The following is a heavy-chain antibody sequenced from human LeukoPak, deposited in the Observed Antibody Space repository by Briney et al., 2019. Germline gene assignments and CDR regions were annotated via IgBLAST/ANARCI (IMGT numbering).Heavy chain of an antibody. CDR3: ARSRADRNFDY. CDR1: GGSISSSSYY. D-gene: IGHD1-14*01. Sequence: SETLSLTCTVSGGSISSSSYYWGWIRQPPGKGLEWIGSIYYSGSTYYNPSLKSRVTISVDRSKNQFSLKLSSVTAADTAVYYCARSRADRNFDYWGQGTLVTASS. V-gene: IGHV4-39*07. CDR2: IYYSGST. J-gene: IGHJ4*02.